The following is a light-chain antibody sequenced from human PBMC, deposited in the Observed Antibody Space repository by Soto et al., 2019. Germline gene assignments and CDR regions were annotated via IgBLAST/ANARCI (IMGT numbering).Light chain of an antibody. Sequence: ALTQPASVSGSPGQSITISCTGTSSGVGSYNLVSWYQQHPGKAPKLMIYEVSKRPSGVSNRFSGSKSGNTASLTISGLQAEDEADYYCCSYAGSSTYVFGTGTKVTVL. V-gene: IGLV2-23*02. CDR2: EVS. CDR1: SSGVGSYNL. J-gene: IGLJ1*01. CDR3: CSYAGSSTYV.